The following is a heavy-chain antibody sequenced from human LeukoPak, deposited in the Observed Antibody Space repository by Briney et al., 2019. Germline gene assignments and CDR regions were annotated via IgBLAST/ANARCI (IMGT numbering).Heavy chain of an antibody. CDR1: GFTFSNYW. CDR2: IDTDGSLT. J-gene: IGHJ6*02. D-gene: IGHD2-15*01. V-gene: IGHV3-74*01. CDR3: VRAPVGYCSGGSCPAAMDV. Sequence: PGGSLRLSCAASGFTFSNYWMHWVRQAPGKGLVWVSRIDTDGSLTSYADSVKGRFTISRDNAKNTCYLQMNSLRAEDTAVYCCVRAPVGYCSGGSCPAAMDVWGQGTTVTVSS.